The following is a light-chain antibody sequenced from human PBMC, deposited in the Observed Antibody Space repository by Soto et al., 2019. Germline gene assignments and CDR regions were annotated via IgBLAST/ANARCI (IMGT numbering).Light chain of an antibody. Sequence: DIQMTQSPSTLSASVGDRVTITCRASQSIGTWLAWYQQKPGKAPNLLIYKTSTLQSGVPSRFSGSGSGTEFTLTISSLQPDDFATYYCQQYDSTSRTFGHGTTVEVK. CDR2: KTS. V-gene: IGKV1-5*03. CDR1: QSIGTW. J-gene: IGKJ1*01. CDR3: QQYDSTSRT.